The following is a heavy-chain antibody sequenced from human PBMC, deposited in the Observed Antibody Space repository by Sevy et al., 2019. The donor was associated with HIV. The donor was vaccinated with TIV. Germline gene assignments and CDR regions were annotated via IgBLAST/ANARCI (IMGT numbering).Heavy chain of an antibody. CDR2: IRFDGTIK. CDR1: GFTFSTYG. CDR3: AKVLHIVVVPAAIDYYYGMDV. J-gene: IGHJ6*02. Sequence: GGSLRLSCAASGFTFSTYGMHWVRQAPGKGLEWVAFIRFDGTIKYYTDSVKGRLTISRDNSKNTPYLQMNSLRAEDTAVYFCAKVLHIVVVPAAIDYYYGMDVWGQGTTVTVSS. V-gene: IGHV3-30*02. D-gene: IGHD2-2*01.